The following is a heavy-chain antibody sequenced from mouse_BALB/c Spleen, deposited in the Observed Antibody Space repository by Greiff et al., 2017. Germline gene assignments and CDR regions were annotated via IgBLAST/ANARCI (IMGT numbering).Heavy chain of an antibody. D-gene: IGHD2-10*02. J-gene: IGHJ3*01. V-gene: IGHV5-4*02. CDR2: ISDGGSYT. CDR3: ARGGYGNYGWFAY. CDR1: GFTFSDYY. Sequence: EVQLVESGGGLVKPGGSLKLSCAASGFTFSDYYMYWVRQTPEKRLEWVATISDGGSYTYYPDSVKGRFTISRDNAKNNLYLQMSSLKSEDTAMYYCARGGYGNYGWFAYWGQGTLVTVSA.